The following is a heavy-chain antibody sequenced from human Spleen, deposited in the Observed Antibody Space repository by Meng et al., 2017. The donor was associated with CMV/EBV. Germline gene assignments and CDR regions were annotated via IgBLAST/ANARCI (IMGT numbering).Heavy chain of an antibody. Sequence: SETLSLTCTVSGGSISSSSYYWSWIRQPPGKGLEWIGSIYYSGSTYHNPSLNSRVTISIDTSKNQLSLKLSSVTAADTAVYYCARVIVVVPAAIGYYFDYWGQGTLVTVSS. CDR3: ARVIVVVPAAIGYYFDY. D-gene: IGHD2-2*02. CDR1: GGSISSSSYY. V-gene: IGHV4-39*07. J-gene: IGHJ4*02. CDR2: IYYSGST.